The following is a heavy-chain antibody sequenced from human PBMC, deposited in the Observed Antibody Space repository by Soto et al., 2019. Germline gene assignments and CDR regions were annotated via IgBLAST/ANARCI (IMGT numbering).Heavy chain of an antibody. CDR2: IIPIFGTA. CDR3: ARGILDESSGSYYFDS. V-gene: IGHV1-69*13. CDR1: GGTFSSYA. J-gene: IGHJ4*02. D-gene: IGHD6-19*01. Sequence: GASVKVSCKASGGTFSSYAISWVRQAPGQGLEWMGGIIPIFGTANYAQKFQGRVTITADESTSTAYMELSSLRSEDTAVYYCARGILDESSGSYYFDSWGQGTLVTVSS.